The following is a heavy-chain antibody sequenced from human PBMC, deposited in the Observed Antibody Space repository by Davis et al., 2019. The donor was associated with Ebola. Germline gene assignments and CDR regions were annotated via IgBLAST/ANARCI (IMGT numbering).Heavy chain of an antibody. D-gene: IGHD3-3*01. CDR1: GFSLRTSGVG. V-gene: IGHV2-5*02. J-gene: IGHJ4*02. CDR2: VYSDDTK. Sequence: SGPTLVKPTQTLTLTCTLSGFSLRTSGVGVGWIRQPPGKALEWLALVYSDDTKRYRPSLKSRLTITKATSRSQVVLTMTNMDPMDTATYYCAHSVLTYGFSTGYYYIPYFDYWGQGILVTVSS. CDR3: AHSVLTYGFSTGYYYIPYFDY.